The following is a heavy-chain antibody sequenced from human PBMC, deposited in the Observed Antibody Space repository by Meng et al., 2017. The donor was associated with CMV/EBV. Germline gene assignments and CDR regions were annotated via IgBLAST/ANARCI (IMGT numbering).Heavy chain of an antibody. CDR2: ISSSSSYI. Sequence: GESLKISCAASGFTFSSYSMNWVRQAPGKGLEWVSSISSSSSYIYYADSVKGRFTISRDNAKNSLYLQMNSLRAEDTAVYYCARDLQLFRSSWHPVDIWGQGTMVT. J-gene: IGHJ3*02. D-gene: IGHD6-13*01. CDR3: ARDLQLFRSSWHPVDI. V-gene: IGHV3-21*01. CDR1: GFTFSSYS.